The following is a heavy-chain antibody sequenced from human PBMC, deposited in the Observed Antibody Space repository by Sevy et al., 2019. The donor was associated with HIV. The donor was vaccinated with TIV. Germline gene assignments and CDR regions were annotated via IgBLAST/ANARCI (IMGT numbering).Heavy chain of an antibody. CDR2: LIGGGRRT. CDR1: GFPFSSYA. CDR3: AKRRVQSGLSGGGANYGMDV. D-gene: IGHD2-8*02. J-gene: IGHJ6*02. Sequence: GGSLRPSCAASGFPFSSYAMSWVRQAPGRGLEWVSTLIGGGRRTYYADSVTGRFIISRDNSRNTLYLQMNSLRAEDTAIYYCAKRRVQSGLSGGGANYGMDVCGRGTTVTVSS. V-gene: IGHV3-23*01.